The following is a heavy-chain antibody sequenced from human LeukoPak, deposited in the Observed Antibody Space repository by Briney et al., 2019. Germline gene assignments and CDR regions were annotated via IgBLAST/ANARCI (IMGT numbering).Heavy chain of an antibody. Sequence: ASVKVSCKASGYTFTSYGISWVRQAAGQGLEWRGWISAYNGNTNYAQKLQGRVTMTTDTSTSTAYMELRSLRSDDTAVYYCASFGGYSSSWRDFDYWGQGTLVTVSS. V-gene: IGHV1-18*04. J-gene: IGHJ4*02. CDR1: GYTFTSYG. CDR3: ASFGGYSSSWRDFDY. D-gene: IGHD6-13*01. CDR2: ISAYNGNT.